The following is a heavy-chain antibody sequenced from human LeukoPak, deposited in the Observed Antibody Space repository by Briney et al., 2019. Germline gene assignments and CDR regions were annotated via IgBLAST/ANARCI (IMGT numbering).Heavy chain of an antibody. Sequence: PSDTLSLTCTVSGGSISSYYWSWIRQPPGKGLEWIGYIYYSGSTNYNPSLKSRVTISVDTSKNQFSLKLSSVTAADTAVYYCARDRKDGGADYWGQGTLVTVSS. CDR1: GGSISSYY. V-gene: IGHV4-59*01. CDR2: IYYSGST. CDR3: ARDRKDGGADY. J-gene: IGHJ4*02. D-gene: IGHD2-15*01.